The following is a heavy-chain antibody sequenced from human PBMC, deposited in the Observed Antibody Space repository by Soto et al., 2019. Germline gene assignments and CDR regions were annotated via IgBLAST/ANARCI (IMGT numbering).Heavy chain of an antibody. V-gene: IGHV4-59*01. CDR1: GGSMSGSY. J-gene: IGHJ4*02. CDR2: IYYSGNT. Sequence: QVQLQESGPRLVKTSETLSLTCTVSGGSMSGSYWSWIRQPPGKGLQWIGYIYYSGNTNYNPSLKDRVAMSVDTSKNQFSLQVSSVTAADTAVYFCTKYRRTDAEGYTFDYWGQGALVIVSS. CDR3: TKYRRTDAEGYTFDY. D-gene: IGHD2-15*01.